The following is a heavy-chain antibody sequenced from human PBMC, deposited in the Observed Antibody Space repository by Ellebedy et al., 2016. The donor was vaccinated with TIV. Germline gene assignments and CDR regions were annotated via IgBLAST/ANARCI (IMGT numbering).Heavy chain of an antibody. V-gene: IGHV3-30*18. CDR3: ANSLGSPSDV. D-gene: IGHD3-10*01. CDR2: ISYDGSNK. CDR1: GFTFSSYG. J-gene: IGHJ6*02. Sequence: GESLKISXAASGFTFSSYGMHWVRQAPGKGLEWVAVISYDGSNKYYADSVKGRFTISRDNSKNTLYLQMNSLRAEDTAVYYCANSLGSPSDVWGQGTTVTVSS.